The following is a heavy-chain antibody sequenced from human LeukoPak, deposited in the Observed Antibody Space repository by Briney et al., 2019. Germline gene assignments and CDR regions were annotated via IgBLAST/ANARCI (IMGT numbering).Heavy chain of an antibody. D-gene: IGHD4-17*01. CDR2: IYYSGST. CDR3: ARGDYLPGFDY. V-gene: IGHV4-59*01. Sequence: SETLSLTCTVSGGSISSYYWSWIRQPPGKGLEWIGYIYYSGSTNYNPSLKSRVTISVDTSKNQFSLKLSSVTAADTAVYYCARGDYLPGFDYWGQEPWSPSPQ. CDR1: GGSISSYY. J-gene: IGHJ4*01.